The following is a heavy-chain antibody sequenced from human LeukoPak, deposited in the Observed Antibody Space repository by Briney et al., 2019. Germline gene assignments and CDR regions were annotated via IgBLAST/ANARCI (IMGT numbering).Heavy chain of an antibody. CDR2: ISSSSSYI. Sequence: GGSLRLSCTASGFTFSTYSMNWVRQAPGKGLEWVSSISSSSSYIYYADSVKGRFTISRDNSKNTLYLQMNSLRAEDTAVYYCAKPYYYDSSGYYPEYFQHWGQGTLVTVSS. CDR3: AKPYYYDSSGYYPEYFQH. V-gene: IGHV3-21*04. J-gene: IGHJ1*01. D-gene: IGHD3-22*01. CDR1: GFTFSTYS.